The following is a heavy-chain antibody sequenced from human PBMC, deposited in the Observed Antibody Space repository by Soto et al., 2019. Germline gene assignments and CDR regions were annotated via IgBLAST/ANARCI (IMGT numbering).Heavy chain of an antibody. Sequence: QVQLRESGPGLVKPSQTLSLTCTVSGGAIDNGGFYWSRIRQQPGKGLVWIGPICCSGISHYNPSLRSRVTISMDTSKNDLSLKLSSVTAADTAVYYCARGGAEDNYFDPWGQGTLVIVSS. J-gene: IGHJ5*02. CDR1: GGAIDNGGFY. CDR2: ICCSGIS. V-gene: IGHV4-31*03. CDR3: ARGGAEDNYFDP.